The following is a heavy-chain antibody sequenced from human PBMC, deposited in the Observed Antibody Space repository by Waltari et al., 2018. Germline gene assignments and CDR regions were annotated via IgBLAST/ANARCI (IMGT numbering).Heavy chain of an antibody. CDR3: ATLYYYGSGSYYPPFDY. J-gene: IGHJ4*02. Sequence: QVQLQESAPGLVKPSENLSLTCAGSGSSISCGYYWVWRRQPPGKGLEWIGSIYHSGSTYYNPSLKSRVTISVDTSKNQFSLKLSSVTAADTAVYYCATLYYYGSGSYYPPFDYWGQGTLVTVSS. V-gene: IGHV4-38-2*01. CDR1: GSSISCGYY. CDR2: IYHSGST. D-gene: IGHD3-10*01.